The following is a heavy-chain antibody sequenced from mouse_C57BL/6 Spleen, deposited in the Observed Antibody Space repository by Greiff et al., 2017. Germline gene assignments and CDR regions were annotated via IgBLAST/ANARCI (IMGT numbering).Heavy chain of an antibody. J-gene: IGHJ1*03. CDR2: IDPANGNT. Sequence: VQLQQSVAELVRPGASVKLSCTASGFNIKNTYMHWVKQRPEQGLEWIGRIDPANGNTKYAPKFQGKDTLPADTSSNTAYLQLSSLTSEDTAIYSCAREDFGSSYWYFDVWGTGTTVTVSS. V-gene: IGHV14-3*01. CDR3: AREDFGSSYWYFDV. D-gene: IGHD1-1*01. CDR1: GFNIKNTY.